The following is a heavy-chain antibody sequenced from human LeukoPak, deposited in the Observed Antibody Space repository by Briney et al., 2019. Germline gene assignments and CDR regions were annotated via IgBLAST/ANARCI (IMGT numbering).Heavy chain of an antibody. D-gene: IGHD2-2*01. Sequence: SETLSLTCTVSGGSISSYYWSWIRQPAGKGLEWIGRIHTSGSTNYNPSLKSRVTISVDTSKNQFSLKLSSVTAADTAVYYCAREGGLGSTLRYWGQGTLVTVSS. V-gene: IGHV4-4*07. J-gene: IGHJ4*02. CDR2: IHTSGST. CDR1: GGSISSYY. CDR3: AREGGLGSTLRY.